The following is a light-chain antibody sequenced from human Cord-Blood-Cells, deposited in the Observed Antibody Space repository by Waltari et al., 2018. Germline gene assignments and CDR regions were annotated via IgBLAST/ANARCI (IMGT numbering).Light chain of an antibody. CDR3: QQYNNWPLT. CDR2: GAS. CDR1: QSVSSN. J-gene: IGKJ4*01. V-gene: IGKV3-15*01. Sequence: EIVMTQSPATLSVSPGERATLSCRANQSVSSNLAWYQQKPGQAPRLLIYGASTRATGIPARFSGSESGTDFTLTISSLQSEDFAVYYCQQYNNWPLTFGGVTKVEIK.